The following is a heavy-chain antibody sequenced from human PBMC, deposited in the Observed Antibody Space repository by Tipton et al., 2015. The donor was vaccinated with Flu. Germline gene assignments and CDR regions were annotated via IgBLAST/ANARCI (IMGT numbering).Heavy chain of an antibody. V-gene: IGHV4-34*01. J-gene: IGHJ1*01. CDR2: VNHSGSI. D-gene: IGHD6-13*01. CDR1: VGSFSGYY. CDR3: ARSSSWYYEYIQG. Sequence: LRLSCGVKVGSFSGYYWSWIRQSPGKGLEWIGEVNHSGSISYNPSLKSRVTISVDTSKNQFSLILSSVTAADTAVYYCARSSSWYYEYIQGWGQGTLVTVSS.